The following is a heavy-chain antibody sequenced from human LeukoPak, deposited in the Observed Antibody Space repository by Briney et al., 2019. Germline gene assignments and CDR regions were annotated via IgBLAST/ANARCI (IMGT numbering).Heavy chain of an antibody. CDR1: GGSISSYY. CDR3: ARDGSGYYRRGYFDY. D-gene: IGHD3-22*01. J-gene: IGHJ4*02. Sequence: SETLSLTCTVSGGSISSYYWSWIRQPPGKGLEWIGYIYYSGSTNYNPSLKSRVTISVDTSKNQFSLKLSSVTAADTAVYYCARDGSGYYRRGYFDYWGQGTLVTVSS. CDR2: IYYSGST. V-gene: IGHV4-59*01.